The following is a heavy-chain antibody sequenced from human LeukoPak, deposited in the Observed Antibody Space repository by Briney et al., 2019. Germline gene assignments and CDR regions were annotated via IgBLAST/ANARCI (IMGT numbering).Heavy chain of an antibody. V-gene: IGHV1-18*01. D-gene: IGHD3-22*01. Sequence: ASVKVSCKGSGYTFTSYGISWVRQAPGQGLEWMGWISGYNGNTNYAQKFQGRVTMTTDTSTSTAYMELRSLRSDDTAVYYCAARDYYDSSGYNWGQGALVTVSS. J-gene: IGHJ4*02. CDR2: ISGYNGNT. CDR3: AARDYYDSSGYN. CDR1: GYTFTSYG.